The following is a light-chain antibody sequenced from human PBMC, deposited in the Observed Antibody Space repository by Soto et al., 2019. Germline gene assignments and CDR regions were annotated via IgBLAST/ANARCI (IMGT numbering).Light chain of an antibody. CDR1: SSDVGDYEY. V-gene: IGLV2-14*01. CDR2: EVS. CDR3: SSYKRTSRVYV. J-gene: IGLJ1*01. Sequence: QSVLTQPASVSGSPGQSITISCTGTSSDVGDYEYVSWYQQHPGKGPKLMIYEVSNRTSGVSNRFSGSKSGDTASLTISGLQAEDETEYFCSSYKRTSRVYVFGTGTKVTVL.